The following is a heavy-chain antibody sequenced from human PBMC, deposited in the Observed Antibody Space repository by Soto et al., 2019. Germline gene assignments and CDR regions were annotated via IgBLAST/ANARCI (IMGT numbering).Heavy chain of an antibody. Sequence: EVQLLESGGGSVQPGGSLRLSCAASGFTFSSYVMNWVRQAPGKGLEWVSGIRTSGGNTYYADSVEGRFTISRDNSKNTLYLQMNSLRAEDTAVYYCARGPRAPPPHDYGMDVWGQGTTVTVSS. CDR3: ARGPRAPPPHDYGMDV. V-gene: IGHV3-23*01. CDR2: IRTSGGNT. CDR1: GFTFSSYV. J-gene: IGHJ6*02.